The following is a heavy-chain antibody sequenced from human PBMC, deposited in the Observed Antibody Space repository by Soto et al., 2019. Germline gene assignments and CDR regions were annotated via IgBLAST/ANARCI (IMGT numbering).Heavy chain of an antibody. V-gene: IGHV1-8*01. Sequence: ASVEVSCKASGYTFTRYDINWVRQATGQGLERMGWMNPNSGNTGYAQKFQGRVTMTRNTSISTAYMELSSLRSEDTALYYCARGQGLRAYYHYGMDVWGQGTTVTVSS. D-gene: IGHD5-12*01. J-gene: IGHJ6*02. CDR3: ARGQGLRAYYHYGMDV. CDR1: GYTFTRYD. CDR2: MNPNSGNT.